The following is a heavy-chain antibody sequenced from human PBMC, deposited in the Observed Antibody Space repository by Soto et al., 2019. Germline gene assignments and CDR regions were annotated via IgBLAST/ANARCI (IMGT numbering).Heavy chain of an antibody. CDR2: ISAHNGNT. CDR1: GYAFTTYG. Sequence: QVHLVQSGAEVKKPGASVKVSCKGSGYAFTTYGITWVRQAPGQGLEWMGWISAHNGNTNYAQKLQGRVTVTRDTSTSTAYMELRILRSDDTAVYYCARGRYGDYWGQGTLVTVSS. V-gene: IGHV1-18*01. D-gene: IGHD1-1*01. CDR3: ARGRYGDY. J-gene: IGHJ4*02.